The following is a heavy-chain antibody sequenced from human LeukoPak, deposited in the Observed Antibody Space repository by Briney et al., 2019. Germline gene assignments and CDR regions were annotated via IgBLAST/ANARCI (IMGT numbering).Heavy chain of an antibody. CDR1: GYTFTSYG. D-gene: IGHD3-3*01. CDR3: ARWARLEWLLWTPKYYYYMDV. Sequence: ASVKVSCKASGYTFTSYGISWVRQAPGQGLEWMGWISAYNGNTNYAQKLQGRVTMTTDTSTSTAYMELRSLRSDDTVVYYCARWARLEWLLWTPKYYYYMDVWGKGTTVTVSS. V-gene: IGHV1-18*01. J-gene: IGHJ6*03. CDR2: ISAYNGNT.